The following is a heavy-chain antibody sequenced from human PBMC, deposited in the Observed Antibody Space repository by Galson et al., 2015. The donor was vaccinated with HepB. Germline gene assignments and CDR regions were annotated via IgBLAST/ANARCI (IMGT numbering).Heavy chain of an antibody. Sequence: SLRLSCAASGFTVSNSFMTWVRQAPGKGLEWVSIIYSGDNTYYADSAKGRFTISRDNSNNTLFLQMNSLRTEDTAVYYYARRGGGGRAFDIWGQGTMVTVSS. CDR3: ARRGGGGRAFDI. V-gene: IGHV3-66*02. CDR1: GFTVSNSF. CDR2: IYSGDNT. J-gene: IGHJ3*02. D-gene: IGHD3-16*01.